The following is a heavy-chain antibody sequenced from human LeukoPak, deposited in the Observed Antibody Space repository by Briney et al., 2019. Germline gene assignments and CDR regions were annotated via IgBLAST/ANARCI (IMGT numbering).Heavy chain of an antibody. V-gene: IGHV1-69*13. J-gene: IGHJ4*02. Sequence: SVKVSCKASGYTFTGCYMHWVRQAPGQGLEWMGGIIPIFGTANYAQKFQGRVTITADESTSTAYMELRSLRSDDTAVYYCARDRRYLGYWGQGTLVTVSS. D-gene: IGHD3-9*01. CDR2: IIPIFGTA. CDR1: GYTFTGCY. CDR3: ARDRRYLGY.